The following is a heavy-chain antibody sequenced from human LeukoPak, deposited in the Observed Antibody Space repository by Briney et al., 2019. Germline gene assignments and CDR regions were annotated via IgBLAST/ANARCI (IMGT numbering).Heavy chain of an antibody. V-gene: IGHV4-39*01. CDR3: ARLDYGDYYFDY. Sequence: PSETLSLTCTVSGGSISSSSYYWGWIRQPPGKGLEWIGTVYYSGSPSYNPPLKSRVTISVDTSKNQFSLKLSSVTATDTAVYYCARLDYGDYYFDYWGQGTLVTVSS. CDR2: VYYSGSP. CDR1: GGSISSSSYY. D-gene: IGHD4-17*01. J-gene: IGHJ4*02.